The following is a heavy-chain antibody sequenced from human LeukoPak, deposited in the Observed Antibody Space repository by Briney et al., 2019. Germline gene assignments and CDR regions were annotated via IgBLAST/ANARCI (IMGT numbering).Heavy chain of an antibody. CDR2: ISASGGGT. CDR1: GFTFGSYG. CDR3: ARNSVSNPHYYGMDV. D-gene: IGHD5/OR15-5a*01. Sequence: GGSLRLSCAASGFTFGSYGMNWVRQAPGKGLEWVSGISASGGGTYDADSVKGRFTISRDNSKNTLYLQMNSLRAEDTAVYYCARNSVSNPHYYGMDVWGQGTTVTVSS. J-gene: IGHJ6*02. V-gene: IGHV3-23*01.